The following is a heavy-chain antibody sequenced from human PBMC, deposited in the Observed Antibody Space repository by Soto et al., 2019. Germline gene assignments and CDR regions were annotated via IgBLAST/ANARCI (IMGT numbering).Heavy chain of an antibody. D-gene: IGHD2-2*02. V-gene: IGHV3-30-3*01. CDR2: ISYDGSNK. CDR1: GFTFSSYA. Sequence: PVGPLRLSCAASGFTFSSYAMHWVRQAPGKGLEWVAVISYDGSNKYYADSVKGRFTISRDNSKNTLYLQMNSLRAEDTAVYYCAREVGYCSSTSCYTEGFDYWGQGTLVTVSS. CDR3: AREVGYCSSTSCYTEGFDY. J-gene: IGHJ4*02.